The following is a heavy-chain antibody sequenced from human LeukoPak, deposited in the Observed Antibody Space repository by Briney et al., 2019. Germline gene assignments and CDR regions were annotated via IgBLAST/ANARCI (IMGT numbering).Heavy chain of an antibody. Sequence: ASVKVSCKASGYTFTGYYMHWVRQAPGQGLEWMGWINPNSGGTNYAQKFQGWVTMTRDTSISTAYMELSSLRSEDTAVYYCARVRSITMVRGALGYWGQGTLVTVSS. CDR1: GYTFTGYY. CDR3: ARVRSITMVRGALGY. CDR2: INPNSGGT. D-gene: IGHD3-10*01. J-gene: IGHJ4*02. V-gene: IGHV1-2*04.